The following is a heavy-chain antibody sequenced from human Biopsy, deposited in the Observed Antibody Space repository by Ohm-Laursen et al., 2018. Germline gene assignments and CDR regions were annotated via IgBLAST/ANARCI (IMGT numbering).Heavy chain of an antibody. V-gene: IGHV4-59*02. J-gene: IGHJ3*02. D-gene: IGHD2/OR15-2a*01. CDR2: TYYRGTS. CDR1: GGSVGDYF. CDR3: AAFPFSGGPAFDI. Sequence: SDTLSLTCSVSGGSVGDYFLSWIRLVPGKRPEWIGYTYYRGTSENNPSLRSRVTTSVDISRNQFFLNMKSVTGADTAVYYCAAFPFSGGPAFDIWGQGTTVIVSS.